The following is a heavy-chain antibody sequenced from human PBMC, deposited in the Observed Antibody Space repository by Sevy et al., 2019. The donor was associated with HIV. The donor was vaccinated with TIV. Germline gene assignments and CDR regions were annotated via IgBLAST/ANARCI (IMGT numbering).Heavy chain of an antibody. V-gene: IGHV3-21*01. CDR2: ISSSSSYI. CDR1: GFTFSSYS. CDR3: ARDGGGVGATFDY. D-gene: IGHD1-26*01. Sequence: GGSLRLSCAASGFTFSSYSMNGVRQAPGKGLEWVSSISSSSSYIYYADSVKGRFTISRDNAKNSLYLQMNSLRAEDTAVYYCARDGGGVGATFDYWGQGTLVTVSS. J-gene: IGHJ4*02.